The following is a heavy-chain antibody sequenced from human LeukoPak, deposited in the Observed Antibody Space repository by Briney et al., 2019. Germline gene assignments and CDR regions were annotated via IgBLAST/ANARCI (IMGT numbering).Heavy chain of an antibody. CDR1: GYSFATFH. CDR3: ARRGLVAGIYDLVYGFDI. J-gene: IGHJ3*02. D-gene: IGHD3/OR15-3a*01. V-gene: IGHV1-8*03. Sequence: ASVKVSCKAAGYSFATFHINWVRQAPGQGPEWMGWVNPDTGNTGFAQKFQGRVTITQNNSVTTVYMELSSLTSEDTAVYYCARRGLVAGIYDLVYGFDIWGQGTMVTVSS. CDR2: VNPDTGNT.